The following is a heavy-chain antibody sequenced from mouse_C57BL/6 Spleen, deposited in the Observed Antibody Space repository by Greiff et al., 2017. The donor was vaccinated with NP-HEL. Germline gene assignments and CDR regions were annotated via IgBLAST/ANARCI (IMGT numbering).Heavy chain of an antibody. Sequence: VQLKQSGPELVKPGASVKISCKASGYSFTGYYMNWVKQSPEKSLEWIGEINPSTGGTTYNQKFKAKATLTVDKSSSTAYMQLKSLTSEDSAVYYCARSTGTFDYWGQGTTLTVSS. J-gene: IGHJ2*01. CDR2: INPSTGGT. CDR3: ARSTGTFDY. V-gene: IGHV1-42*01. CDR1: GYSFTGYY. D-gene: IGHD4-1*01.